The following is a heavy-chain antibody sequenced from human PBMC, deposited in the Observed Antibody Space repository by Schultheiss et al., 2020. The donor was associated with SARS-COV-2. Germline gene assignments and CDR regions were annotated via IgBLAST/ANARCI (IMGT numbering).Heavy chain of an antibody. J-gene: IGHJ6*02. CDR3: ARIRVRCGSASCHHYYYYGMDA. Sequence: SETLSLTCAVYGGSFGGYYWSWIRQPPGKGLEWFGEINHSGTTNYNKSLKSRVTISVDTSRIQFSLKLSSVTAADTAVYYCARIRVRCGSASCHHYYYYGMDAWGQGATVTVSS. V-gene: IGHV4-34*01. CDR1: GGSFGGYY. CDR2: INHSGTT. D-gene: IGHD2-2*01.